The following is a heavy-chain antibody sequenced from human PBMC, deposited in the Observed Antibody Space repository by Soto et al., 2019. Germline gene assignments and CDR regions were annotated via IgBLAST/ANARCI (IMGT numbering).Heavy chain of an antibody. J-gene: IGHJ4*02. CDR1: GFTFSSYW. V-gene: IGHV3-74*01. Sequence: GGSLRLSCAASGFTFSSYWMHWVRQAPGKGLVWVSRINSDGSSTSYADSVKGRFTISRDNAKNTLYLQMNSLRAEDTAVYYCAKDVSQYSSSWAWYFDYWGQGTLVTVSS. CDR3: AKDVSQYSSSWAWYFDY. D-gene: IGHD6-13*01. CDR2: INSDGSST.